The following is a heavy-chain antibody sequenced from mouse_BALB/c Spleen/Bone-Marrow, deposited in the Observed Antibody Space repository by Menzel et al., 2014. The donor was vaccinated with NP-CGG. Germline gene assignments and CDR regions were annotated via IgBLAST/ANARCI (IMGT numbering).Heavy chain of an antibody. CDR3: ARRYDASYALDY. Sequence: QVQLQQSGPGLVQPSQSLSITCTVSGFSLTNYGAHWVRQSPGKGLEWLGGIWTGGSTDYNAAFISRLSISKDNSKSQVFFKMNSLQANDTAIYYCARRYDASYALDYWGQGTSVTVSS. CDR1: GFSLTNYG. D-gene: IGHD2-14*01. CDR2: IWTGGST. V-gene: IGHV2-2*02. J-gene: IGHJ4*01.